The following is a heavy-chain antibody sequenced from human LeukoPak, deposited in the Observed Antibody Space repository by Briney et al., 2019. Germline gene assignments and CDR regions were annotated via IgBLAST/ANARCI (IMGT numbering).Heavy chain of an antibody. D-gene: IGHD4-11*01. J-gene: IGHJ4*02. V-gene: IGHV3-21*01. Sequence: PGGSLRLSCAGSGFTFSNYWMNWVRQAPGKGLEWVSSISSSSSYIYYADSVKGRFTISRDNAKNSLYLQMNSLRAEDTAVYYCARVMGYSNYVYDYWGQGTLVTVSS. CDR3: ARVMGYSNYVYDY. CDR2: ISSSSSYI. CDR1: GFTFSNYW.